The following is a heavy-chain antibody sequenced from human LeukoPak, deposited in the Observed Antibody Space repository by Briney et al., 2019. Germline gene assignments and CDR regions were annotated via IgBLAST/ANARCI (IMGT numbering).Heavy chain of an antibody. Sequence: PGGSLRLSCAASGFRFSVSWMTWIRQAPGRGLEWVANITPEGDATDHVDSVKGRFTISRDNARNSLFLQMNSLRVEDTAIYYCARDPANGAYDYWGQGTLVTVSP. CDR1: GFRFSVSW. J-gene: IGHJ4*02. CDR2: ITPEGDAT. CDR3: ARDPANGAYDY. V-gene: IGHV3-7*01.